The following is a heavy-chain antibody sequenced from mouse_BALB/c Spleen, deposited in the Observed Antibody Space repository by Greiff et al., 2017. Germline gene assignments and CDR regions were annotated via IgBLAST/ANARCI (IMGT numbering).Heavy chain of an antibody. CDR1: GFSLTSYG. J-gene: IGHJ3*01. Sequence: QVQLKESGPGLVAPSQSLSITCTVSGFSLTSYGVHWVRQPPGKGLEWLGVIWAGGSTNYNSALMSRLSISKDNSKSQVFLKMNSLQTDDTAMYYCARYKGYGNWFAYWGQGTLVTVSA. CDR2: IWAGGST. V-gene: IGHV2-9*02. CDR3: ARYKGYGNWFAY. D-gene: IGHD2-10*02.